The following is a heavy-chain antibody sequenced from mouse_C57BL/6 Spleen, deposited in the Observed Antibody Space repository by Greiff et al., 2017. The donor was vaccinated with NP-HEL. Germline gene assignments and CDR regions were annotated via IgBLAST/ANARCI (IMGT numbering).Heavy chain of an antibody. D-gene: IGHD2-2*01. J-gene: IGHJ2*01. V-gene: IGHV14-2*01. CDR1: GFNIKDYY. CDR2: IDPEDGET. CDR3: ARGSMVTGDY. Sequence: EVQLQQSGAELVKPGASVKLSCTASGFNIKDYYMHWVKQRTEQGLEWIGRIDPEDGETKYAPQFQGKATITADTSSNTAYLQLSSLTSEDTAVYYCARGSMVTGDYWGQGTTLTVSS.